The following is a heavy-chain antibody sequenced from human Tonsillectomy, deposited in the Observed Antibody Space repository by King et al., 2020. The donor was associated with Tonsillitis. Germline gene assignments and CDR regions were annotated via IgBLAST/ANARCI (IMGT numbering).Heavy chain of an antibody. J-gene: IGHJ4*02. V-gene: IGHV3-33*01. CDR1: GFTFSSYG. Sequence: HVQLVQSGGGVVQPGRSLRLSCAASGFTFSSYGMHWVRQAPGKGLEWVAVIWYDGSKKYYADSVKGRFTISRDNSKNTLYLQMNSLGAEDTAMYYCASIPVGPTDYWGQGTVVTVSS. CDR3: ASIPVGPTDY. CDR2: IWYDGSKK. D-gene: IGHD1-26*01.